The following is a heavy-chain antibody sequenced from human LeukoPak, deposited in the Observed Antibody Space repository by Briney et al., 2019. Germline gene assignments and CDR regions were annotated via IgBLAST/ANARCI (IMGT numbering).Heavy chain of an antibody. CDR2: IRYDGSNK. CDR3: AKDFSVYYYDSRVLDY. V-gene: IGHV3-30*02. Sequence: GGSLRLSCAASGFTFRSYGMHWVRQAPGKGLEWVAFIRYDGSNKYCTDSVKGRFTISRDNSKNTLYLQMNSLRAEDTAVYYCAKDFSVYYYDSRVLDYWGQGTLVTVSS. J-gene: IGHJ4*02. D-gene: IGHD3-22*01. CDR1: GFTFRSYG.